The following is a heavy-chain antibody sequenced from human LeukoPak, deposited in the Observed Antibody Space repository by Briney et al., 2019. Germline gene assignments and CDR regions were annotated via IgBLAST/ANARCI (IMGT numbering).Heavy chain of an antibody. J-gene: IGHJ4*02. CDR2: INHSGST. Sequence: PSETLSLTCAVYGGSFSGYYWSWIRQPPGKGLEWIGEINHSGSTNYNPSLKSRVIISVDTSKNHFSLKLNSVTAADTAVYHCARQQGDYVDYWVQGTLVTVSS. CDR3: ARQQGDYVDY. D-gene: IGHD6-13*01. CDR1: GGSFSGYY. V-gene: IGHV4-34*01.